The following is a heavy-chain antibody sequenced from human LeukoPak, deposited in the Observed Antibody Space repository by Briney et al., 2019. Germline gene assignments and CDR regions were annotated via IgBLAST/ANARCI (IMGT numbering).Heavy chain of an antibody. D-gene: IGHD6-6*01. CDR3: ARVAQYSSSFSLDY. J-gene: IGHJ4*02. V-gene: IGHV3-23*01. CDR2: ISNSGGTT. Sequence: AGGSLRLSCAASGFTFSNYAMSWVRQAPGKGLEWVSGISNSGGTTYYADSVKGRFTISRDNSKNTLYLQMNSLRAEDTAVYYCARVAQYSSSFSLDYWGQGTLVTVSS. CDR1: GFTFSNYA.